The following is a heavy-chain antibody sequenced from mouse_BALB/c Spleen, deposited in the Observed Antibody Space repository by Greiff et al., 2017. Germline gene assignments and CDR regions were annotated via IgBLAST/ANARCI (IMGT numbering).Heavy chain of an antibody. Sequence: EVQLQQSGPGLVKPSQSLSLTCSVTGYSITSGYYWNWIRQFPGNKLEWMGYISYDGSNNYNPSLKNRISITRDTSKNQFFLKLNSVTTEDTATYYCARYDGYYVGDYWGQGTTLTVSS. CDR3: ARYDGYYVGDY. J-gene: IGHJ2*01. CDR1: GYSITSGYY. V-gene: IGHV3-6*02. D-gene: IGHD2-3*01. CDR2: ISYDGSN.